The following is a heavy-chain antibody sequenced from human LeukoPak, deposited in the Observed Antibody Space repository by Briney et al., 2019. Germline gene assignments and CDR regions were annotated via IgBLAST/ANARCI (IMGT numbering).Heavy chain of an antibody. CDR2: INPNSGGT. J-gene: IGHJ3*02. Sequence: ASVTVSCKGSGYTFTGYYMHWVRQAPGQGLEWMGWINPNSGGTNYAQKFEGRVTMTRDTYISTAYMELSRLRSDDTAVYYCAREGCSSTSCHGAFDIWGQGKRVTVSS. D-gene: IGHD2-2*01. V-gene: IGHV1-2*02. CDR3: AREGCSSTSCHGAFDI. CDR1: GYTFTGYY.